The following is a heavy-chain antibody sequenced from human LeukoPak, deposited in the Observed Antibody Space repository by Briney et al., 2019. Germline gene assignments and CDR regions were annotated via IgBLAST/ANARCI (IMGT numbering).Heavy chain of an antibody. V-gene: IGHV1-69*13. CDR2: IIPIFDTA. CDR1: GGTFSNYA. Sequence: ASVKVSCKASGGTFSNYAISWVRQAPGQGLEWMGGIIPIFDTADYAQKFQGRVTITADESTSTAYMELSSLRAEDTAIYYCARDLLGSRSSYSSGARDYWGQGTLVTVSS. D-gene: IGHD3-22*01. J-gene: IGHJ4*02. CDR3: ARDLLGSRSSYSSGARDY.